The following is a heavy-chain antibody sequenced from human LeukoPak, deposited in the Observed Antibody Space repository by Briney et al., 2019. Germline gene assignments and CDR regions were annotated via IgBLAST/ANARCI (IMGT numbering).Heavy chain of an antibody. V-gene: IGHV1-46*01. CDR3: ARDRAYCGGDCYSDFDY. D-gene: IGHD2-21*02. Sequence: GSSVKVSCKASGYTFTSYYMHWVRQAPGQGLEWMGIINPSGGSTSYAQKFQGRVTMTRDTSTSTVYMELSSLRSEDTAVYYCARDRAYCGGDCYSDFDYWGQGTLVTVSS. J-gene: IGHJ4*02. CDR2: INPSGGST. CDR1: GYTFTSYY.